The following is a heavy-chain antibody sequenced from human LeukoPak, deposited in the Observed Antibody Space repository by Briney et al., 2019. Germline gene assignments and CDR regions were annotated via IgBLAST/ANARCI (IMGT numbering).Heavy chain of an antibody. D-gene: IGHD3-22*01. Sequence: PGGSLRLSCTASGFTFGDYAMSWVRQAPGKGLEWVGFIRSKAYGGTTDYAAPVKGRFTISRDDSKNTLYLQMNSLKTEDTAVYYCTTDGAYYYDSSGYYQTFFPYYYYYMDVWGKGTTVTVSS. V-gene: IGHV3-49*04. CDR3: TTDGAYYYDSSGYYQTFFPYYYYYMDV. CDR1: GFTFGDYA. CDR2: IRSKAYGGTT. J-gene: IGHJ6*03.